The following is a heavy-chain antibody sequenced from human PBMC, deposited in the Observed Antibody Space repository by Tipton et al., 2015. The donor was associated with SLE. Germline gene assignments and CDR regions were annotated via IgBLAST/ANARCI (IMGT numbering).Heavy chain of an antibody. Sequence: TLSLTCTVSGGSISSHYWSWIRQPPGKGLEWIGEINHSGSTNYNPSLKSRVTISVDTSKNQFSLKLSSVTAADTAVYYCARRIRGGAGGYYFDYWGQGTLVTVSS. V-gene: IGHV4-34*01. CDR2: INHSGST. CDR1: GGSISSHY. J-gene: IGHJ4*02. D-gene: IGHD3-16*01. CDR3: ARRIRGGAGGYYFDY.